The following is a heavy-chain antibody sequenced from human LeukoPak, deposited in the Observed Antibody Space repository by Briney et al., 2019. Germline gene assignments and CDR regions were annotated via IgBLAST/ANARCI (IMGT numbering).Heavy chain of an antibody. D-gene: IGHD6-19*01. V-gene: IGHV3-66*01. Sequence: HPGGSLRLSCAASGFTFSSYAMSWVRQTPGKGLEWVSVIYSGGSTYYADSVKGRFTISRDNSKNTLYLQMNSLRAEDTAVYYCAKYMSSGYWGQGTLVTVSS. CDR2: IYSGGST. CDR3: AKYMSSGY. J-gene: IGHJ4*02. CDR1: GFTFSSYA.